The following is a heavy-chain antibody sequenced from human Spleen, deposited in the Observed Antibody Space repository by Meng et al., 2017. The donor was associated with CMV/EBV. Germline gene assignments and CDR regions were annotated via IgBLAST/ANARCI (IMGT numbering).Heavy chain of an antibody. CDR1: GFTFSNAW. CDR3: AKEWDYYGSGNNFDY. J-gene: IGHJ4*02. Sequence: GGSLRLSCAVSGFTFSNAWMTWVRQAPGKGLEWVGRIKRKTDGGTTDYAAPVKGRFIISRDDSKNTLYLQMNSLKTEDTAVYYCAKEWDYYGSGNNFDYWGQGTLVTVSS. D-gene: IGHD3-10*01. V-gene: IGHV3-15*01. CDR2: IKRKTDGGTT.